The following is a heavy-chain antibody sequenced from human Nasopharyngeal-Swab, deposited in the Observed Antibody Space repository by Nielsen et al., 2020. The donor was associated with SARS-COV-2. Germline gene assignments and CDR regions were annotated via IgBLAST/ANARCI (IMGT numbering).Heavy chain of an antibody. V-gene: IGHV3-21*01. CDR2: ISSSSSYI. D-gene: IGHD1-26*01. CDR3: ARDGDYSGWELTDY. Sequence: GESLKISCAASGFTFSNAWMSWVRQAPGKGLEWVSSISSSSSYIYYADSVKGRFTISRDNAKNSLYLQMNSLRAEDTAVYYCARDGDYSGWELTDYWGQGTLVTVSS. CDR1: GFTFSNAW. J-gene: IGHJ4*02.